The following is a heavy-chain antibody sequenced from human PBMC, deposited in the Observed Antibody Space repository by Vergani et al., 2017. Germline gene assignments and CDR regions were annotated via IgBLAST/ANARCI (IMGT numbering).Heavy chain of an antibody. CDR3: ARREYSSSSGGFDY. CDR2: IFSNDEK. CDR1: GFSLRNPRMG. V-gene: IGHV2-26*01. Sequence: QVTLKESGPVLVKPTETLTLTCTVSGFSLRNPRMGVSWIRQPPGKALEWLAHIFSNDEKYYSASLKSRLTISKDTSKSQVVLTMTNMDPVDTATYYCARREYSSSSGGFDYWGQGTLVTVSS. J-gene: IGHJ4*02. D-gene: IGHD6-6*01.